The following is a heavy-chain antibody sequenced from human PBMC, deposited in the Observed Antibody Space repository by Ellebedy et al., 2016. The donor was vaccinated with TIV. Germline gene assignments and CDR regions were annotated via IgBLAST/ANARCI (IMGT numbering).Heavy chain of an antibody. CDR2: TDSDESGT. CDR1: GFTFSSYW. J-gene: IGHJ4*02. V-gene: IGHV3-74*01. D-gene: IGHD1-14*01. CDR3: ARGGNYDRNPFDY. Sequence: GESLKISXAASGFTFSSYWMHWVRQVPGKGLVWVSRTDSDESGTSYADSVKGRFTISRDNAKNTVYLQMNSLRAEDTAVYFCARGGNYDRNPFDYWGQGTLVTVSS.